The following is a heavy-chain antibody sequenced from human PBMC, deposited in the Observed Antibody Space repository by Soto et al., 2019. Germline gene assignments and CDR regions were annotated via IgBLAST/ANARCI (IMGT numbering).Heavy chain of an antibody. CDR1: GGSISSSSYY. Sequence: SETLSLTCTVSGGSISSSSYYWGWIRQPPGKGLEWIGSIYYSGSTYYNLSLKSRVTISVDTSKNQFSLKLSSVTAADTAVYYCARGPRRYYYDSSGYYLYWGQGTLVTVSS. V-gene: IGHV4-39*01. D-gene: IGHD3-22*01. CDR3: ARGPRRYYYDSSGYYLY. J-gene: IGHJ4*02. CDR2: IYYSGST.